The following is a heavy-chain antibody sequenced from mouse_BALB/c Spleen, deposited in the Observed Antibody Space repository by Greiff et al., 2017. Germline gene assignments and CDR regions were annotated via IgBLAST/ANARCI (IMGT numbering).Heavy chain of an antibody. Sequence: GKLMESGPGLVQPSQSLSITCTVSGFSLTSYGVHWVRQSPGKGLEWLGVIWSGGSTDYNAAFISRLSISKDNSKSQVFFKMNSLQANDTAIYYCARILVTDYYAMDYWGQGTSVTVSS. CDR3: ARILVTDYYAMDY. J-gene: IGHJ4*01. CDR1: GFSLTSYG. CDR2: IWSGGST. D-gene: IGHD2-1*01. V-gene: IGHV2-2*02.